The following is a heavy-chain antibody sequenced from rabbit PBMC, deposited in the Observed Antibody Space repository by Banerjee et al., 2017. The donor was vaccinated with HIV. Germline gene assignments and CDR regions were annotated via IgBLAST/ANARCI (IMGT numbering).Heavy chain of an antibody. CDR3: AKDWTVGNGGDGYPLQFGL. D-gene: IGHD5-1*01. J-gene: IGHJ6*01. V-gene: IGHV1S40*01. CDR2: FATGSGNT. Sequence: QSLEESGGDLVKPGASLTLTCTASGFSFSSSYWICWVRQAPGKGLEWIGCFATGSGNTYYASWAKGRFTISKASSTTVTLQLNSLTGADTATYFCAKDWTVGNGGDGYPLQFGLWGPGTLVTVS. CDR1: GFSFSSSYW.